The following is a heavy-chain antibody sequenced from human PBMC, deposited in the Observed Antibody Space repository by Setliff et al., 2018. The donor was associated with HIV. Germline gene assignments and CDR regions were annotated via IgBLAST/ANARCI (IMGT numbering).Heavy chain of an antibody. V-gene: IGHV4-31*03. CDR1: GVSISNGDHY. J-gene: IGHJ4*02. Sequence: SETLSLTCTVSGVSISNGDHYWNWIRQHPGKGLEWIGYIYYTGTTYYNPSLENRVTMSVDTSKNQVSLKLTSVTAADTAVYYCARDTYCDNSWGYFDPWGQGTLVTVSS. D-gene: IGHD2-21*01. CDR2: IYYTGTT. CDR3: ARDTYCDNSWGYFDP.